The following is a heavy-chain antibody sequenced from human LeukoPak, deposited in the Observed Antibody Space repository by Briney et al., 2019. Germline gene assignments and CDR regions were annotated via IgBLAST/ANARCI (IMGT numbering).Heavy chain of an antibody. V-gene: IGHV3-21*01. CDR3: VRLRRNSDTSGFYYYYDF. Sequence: GGSLRLSCLASGYTFSSYSINWVRQAPGKGLEWGSSISVRSNYIYYADSVRGRFRISRDDARDLLYLQMNSLRAEDTAVYYCVRLRRNSDTSGFYYYYDFWGQGALVTVSS. CDR2: ISVRSNYI. D-gene: IGHD3-22*01. CDR1: GYTFSSYS. J-gene: IGHJ4*02.